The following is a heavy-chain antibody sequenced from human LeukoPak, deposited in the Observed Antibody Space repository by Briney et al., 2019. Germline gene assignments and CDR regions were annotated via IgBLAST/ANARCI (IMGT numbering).Heavy chain of an antibody. J-gene: IGHJ5*02. CDR1: GFTVSSNY. CDR3: AKALRGYSGSRSDWFDP. V-gene: IGHV3-53*01. CDR2: IYSGGST. D-gene: IGHD5-12*01. Sequence: GGSLRLSCAASGFTVSSNYMSWVRQAPGMGLEWVSVIYSGGSTYYADSVKGRFTISRDNSKNTLYLQMNSLRAEDTAVYYCAKALRGYSGSRSDWFDPWGQGTLVTVSS.